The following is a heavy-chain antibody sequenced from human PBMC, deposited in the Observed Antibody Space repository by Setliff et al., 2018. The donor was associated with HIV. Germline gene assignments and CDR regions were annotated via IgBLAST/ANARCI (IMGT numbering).Heavy chain of an antibody. CDR2: INQNGREK. D-gene: IGHD3-22*01. Sequence: GSLRLSCAASGFTFTTYWMSWVRQSPGKGLEWVANINQNGREKYYVDSVKGRFTISRDNVKNSLYLQMNILRGEDTAVYYCAGSRGYFVKADWGQGTLVTVSS. CDR3: AGSRGYFVKAD. J-gene: IGHJ4*02. V-gene: IGHV3-7*01. CDR1: GFTFTTYW.